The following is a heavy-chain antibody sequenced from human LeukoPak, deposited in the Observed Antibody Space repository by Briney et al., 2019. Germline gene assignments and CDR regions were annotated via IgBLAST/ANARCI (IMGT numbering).Heavy chain of an antibody. Sequence: GGSLRLSCAASGFIFSNYWMTWVRQAPGKGLEWVAHIRQDGSERHYVDSVKDRFTISRDNARNSLDLQMDSLRAEDTAVYYCARDWGSTGYDLYDSWGQGTLVTVSS. V-gene: IGHV3-7*01. D-gene: IGHD5-12*01. CDR3: ARDWGSTGYDLYDS. CDR2: IRQDGSER. CDR1: GFIFSNYW. J-gene: IGHJ4*02.